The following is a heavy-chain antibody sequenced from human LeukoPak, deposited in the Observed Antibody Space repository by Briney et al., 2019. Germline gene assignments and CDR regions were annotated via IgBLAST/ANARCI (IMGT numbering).Heavy chain of an antibody. Sequence: SETLSLTCAVYGGSFSGYYWSWIRQPPGKGLEWIGEINHSGSTNYNPSLKSRVTISVDTSKNQFSLKLSSVTAADTAVYYCARYLLLYYYDSLNAFDIWGRGTMVTVSS. CDR1: GGSFSGYY. CDR3: ARYLLLYYYDSLNAFDI. J-gene: IGHJ3*02. CDR2: INHSGST. D-gene: IGHD3-22*01. V-gene: IGHV4-34*01.